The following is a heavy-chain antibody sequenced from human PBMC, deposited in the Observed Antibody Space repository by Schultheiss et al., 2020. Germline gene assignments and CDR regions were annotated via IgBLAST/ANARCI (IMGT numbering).Heavy chain of an antibody. D-gene: IGHD2-15*01. CDR1: GFTFSSYE. CDR2: IYYSGST. V-gene: IGHV4-59*05. Sequence: GSLRLSCAASGFTFSSYEMNWVRQAPGKGLEWIGSIYYSGSTYYNPSLKSRVTISVDTSKNQFSLKLSSVTAADTAVYYCAMFRCSGGSCYPPQHWGQGTLVTVSS. CDR3: AMFRCSGGSCYPPQH. J-gene: IGHJ1*01.